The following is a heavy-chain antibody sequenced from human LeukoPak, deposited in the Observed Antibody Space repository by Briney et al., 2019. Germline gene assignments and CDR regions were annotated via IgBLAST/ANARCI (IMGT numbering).Heavy chain of an antibody. Sequence: AGSLRLSCAASGFTFSSYSMNWVRQAPGKGLEWVSSISSSSSYIYYADSVKGRFTNSRDNAKNSLYLQMNSLRDEDTAVYYCAGDVTYYYDSSGYYGNPRYFDYWGQGTLVTVSS. V-gene: IGHV3-21*01. CDR1: GFTFSSYS. D-gene: IGHD3-22*01. J-gene: IGHJ4*02. CDR3: AGDVTYYYDSSGYYGNPRYFDY. CDR2: ISSSSSYI.